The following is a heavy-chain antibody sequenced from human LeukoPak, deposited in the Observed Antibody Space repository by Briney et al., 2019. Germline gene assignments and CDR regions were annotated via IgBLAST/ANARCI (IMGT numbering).Heavy chain of an antibody. V-gene: IGHV4-4*07. Sequence: SETLSLTCTVSGGSISGYYWSWIRQPAGKGLEWIGRIYTSGSTNYNPSLKSRVTMSVDTSKNQFSLKLSSVTAADTAVYYCARVGSSSWSYNWFDPWGQGTLVTVSS. D-gene: IGHD6-13*01. J-gene: IGHJ5*02. CDR1: GGSISGYY. CDR3: ARVGSSSWSYNWFDP. CDR2: IYTSGST.